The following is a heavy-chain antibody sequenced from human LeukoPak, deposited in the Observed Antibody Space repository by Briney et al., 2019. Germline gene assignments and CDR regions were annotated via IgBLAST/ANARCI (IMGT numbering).Heavy chain of an antibody. J-gene: IGHJ3*02. CDR2: IWADGINK. D-gene: IGHD5-12*01. CDR3: ARGKASGGYSAYGLDAFDI. V-gene: IGHV3-33*01. Sequence: GGSLRLSCAVSGLSFSRYGMHWVRQAPGKGLEWVAVIWADGINKYHADSVKGRFTISRDNSKNTLYLQMNSLRAEDTAVYYCARGKASGGYSAYGLDAFDIWGQGTMVTVSS. CDR1: GLSFSRYG.